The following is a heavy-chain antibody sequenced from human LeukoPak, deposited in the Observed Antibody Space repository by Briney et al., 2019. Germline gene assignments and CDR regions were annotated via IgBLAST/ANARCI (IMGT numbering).Heavy chain of an antibody. J-gene: IGHJ5*02. CDR1: GGSINTNY. D-gene: IGHD6-19*01. Sequence: SETLSLTCTVSGGSINTNYWSWIRQPPGKELEWIGYIFYSGTTTYNPSLKSRVSISVDTSKNQFSLKLSSVTAADTAVYYCARDSLGLAVAASWFDPWGQGTLVTVSS. CDR3: ARDSLGLAVAASWFDP. CDR2: IFYSGTT. V-gene: IGHV4-59*12.